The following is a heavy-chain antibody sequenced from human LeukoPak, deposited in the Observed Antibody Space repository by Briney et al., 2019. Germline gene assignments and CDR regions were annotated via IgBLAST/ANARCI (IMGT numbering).Heavy chain of an antibody. Sequence: GRSLRLSCAASGFTFSSYAMHWVRQAPGKGLEWVAVISYDGSNKYYADSVKGRFTISRDNSKNTLYLQMNSLRAEDTAVYYCARDCSWGQHGNNWFDPWGQGTLVTVSS. V-gene: IGHV3-30*04. CDR3: ARDCSWGQHGNNWFDP. CDR1: GFTFSSYA. D-gene: IGHD6-13*01. CDR2: ISYDGSNK. J-gene: IGHJ5*02.